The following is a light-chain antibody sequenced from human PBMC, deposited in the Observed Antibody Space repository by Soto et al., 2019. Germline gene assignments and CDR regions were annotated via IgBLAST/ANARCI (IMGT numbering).Light chain of an antibody. Sequence: QSALTQPASVSGSPGQSITISCTGTSSDVSGYNYVSWYQQHPGKAPKLMIFEVSNRPSGVSNRFSGSKSGNTASLTISGLQTEDEADYYCTSYTSSFTHRFGNGTKVTVL. CDR2: EVS. CDR1: SSDVSGYNY. CDR3: TSYTSSFTHR. J-gene: IGLJ1*01. V-gene: IGLV2-14*01.